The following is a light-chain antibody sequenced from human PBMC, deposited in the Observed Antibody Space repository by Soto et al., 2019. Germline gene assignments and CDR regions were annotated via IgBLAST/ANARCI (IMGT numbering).Light chain of an antibody. V-gene: IGKV3D-15*01. J-gene: IGKJ1*01. CDR3: QQYNNWSRT. CDR1: QHVRNSN. Sequence: PTTLSVSPVQRATVSGRATQHVRNSNLAGYQQNHGQEPPLLLYGASSRATAIPARISGSGSGKAFTLTTISLQYADFAVYYCQQYNNWSRTFGQGTKVDIK. CDR2: GAS.